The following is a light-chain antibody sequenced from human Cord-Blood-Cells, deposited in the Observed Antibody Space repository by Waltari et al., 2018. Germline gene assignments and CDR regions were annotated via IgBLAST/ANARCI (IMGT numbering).Light chain of an antibody. CDR3: SSYAGSNNLV. V-gene: IGLV2-8*01. J-gene: IGLJ2*01. CDR1: SSDVGGYNY. CDR2: EVS. Sequence: QSALTQPPSASGSPGQSVTISCTGTSSDVGGYNYVSWYQQHPGKAPKLMIYEVSKRPSGVPARLSGSKSGNPASLTVSGLQAEEEADYYCSSYAGSNNLVFGGGTKLTVL.